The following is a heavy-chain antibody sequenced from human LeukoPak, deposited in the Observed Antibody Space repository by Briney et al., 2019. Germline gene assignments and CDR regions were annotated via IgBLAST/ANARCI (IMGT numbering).Heavy chain of an antibody. CDR1: GFTFSNFA. D-gene: IGHD4-23*01. CDR2: VSYDGSYK. V-gene: IGHV3-30*04. CDR3: ARGARKGDDYGGFFDY. J-gene: IGHJ4*02. Sequence: GGSLRLSCAATGFTFSNFAMHWVRQAPGKGLEWVAVVSYDGSYKDYADSVKGRFTISRDNSRNTLYLQMNSLRPQDTAVYYCARGARKGDDYGGFFDYWGQGTLVTVSS.